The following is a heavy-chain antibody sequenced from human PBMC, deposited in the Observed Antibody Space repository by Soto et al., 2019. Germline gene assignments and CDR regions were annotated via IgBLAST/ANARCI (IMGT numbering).Heavy chain of an antibody. D-gene: IGHD2-15*01. V-gene: IGHV1-18*01. CDR3: ARVSGGGDAFDI. CDR1: GYTFTSYG. CDR2: ISAYNGNT. J-gene: IGHJ3*02. Sequence: ASVKVSCKASGYTFTSYGICWVRQSPGQGLEWMGWISAYNGNTNYAQKLQGRVTMTTDTSTSTAYMELRSLRSDDTAVYYCARVSGGGDAFDIWGQGTMVTVSS.